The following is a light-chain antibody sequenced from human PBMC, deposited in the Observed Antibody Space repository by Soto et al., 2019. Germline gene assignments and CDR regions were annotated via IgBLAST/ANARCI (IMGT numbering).Light chain of an antibody. V-gene: IGKV3-20*01. CDR1: QTIMTY. Sequence: TQSPSSLSASVGDEVTITCRASQTIMTYLNWYQQKPGRSPRLLIYGASSRATGIPERFSGSGSGTDFTLTISRLEPEDFAVYFCQQYGYSPQTFGQGTKV. CDR3: QQYGYSPQT. CDR2: GAS. J-gene: IGKJ1*01.